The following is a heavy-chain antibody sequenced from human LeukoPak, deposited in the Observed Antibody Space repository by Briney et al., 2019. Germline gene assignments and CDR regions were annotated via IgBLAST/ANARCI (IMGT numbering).Heavy chain of an antibody. D-gene: IGHD6-13*01. CDR1: GFTFDHYG. V-gene: IGHV3-9*01. CDR2: ISWNSASV. Sequence: PGGSLRLSCEASGFTFDHYGMHWVRQAPGKGLEWVSTISWNSASVGYVDSVKGRFTISRDNAKKTLYLQMNSLRPEDTALYYCAKDYGYSSSWYDYWGQGTLVTVSS. CDR3: AKDYGYSSSWYDY. J-gene: IGHJ4*02.